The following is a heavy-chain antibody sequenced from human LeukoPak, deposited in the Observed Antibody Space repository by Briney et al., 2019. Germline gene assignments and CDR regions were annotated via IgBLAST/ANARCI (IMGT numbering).Heavy chain of an antibody. J-gene: IGHJ5*02. CDR3: ARRGSGSYDYNWFDP. Sequence: SETLSLTCTVSGGSISSYYWSWIRQPPGKGLEWIGYTYYSGSTNYNPSLKSRVTISVDTSKNQFSLKLSSVTAADTAVYYCARRGSGSYDYNWFDPWGQGTLATVSS. D-gene: IGHD3-10*01. V-gene: IGHV4-59*08. CDR1: GGSISSYY. CDR2: TYYSGST.